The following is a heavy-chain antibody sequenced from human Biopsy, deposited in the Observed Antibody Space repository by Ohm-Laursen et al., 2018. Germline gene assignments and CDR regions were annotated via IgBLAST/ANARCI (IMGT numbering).Heavy chain of an antibody. Sequence: SVKVSCKASGGPSTNYAFSWVRQAPGQGLEWVGRIVPILGHLNYAQRFQGRVSITADKSTSYVYMELSRLTSGDTAVYYCAADADGYYTEFDYWGQGTEVSVSS. D-gene: IGHD3-3*01. J-gene: IGHJ4*02. CDR3: AADADGYYTEFDY. CDR2: IVPILGHL. V-gene: IGHV1-69*04. CDR1: GGPSTNYA.